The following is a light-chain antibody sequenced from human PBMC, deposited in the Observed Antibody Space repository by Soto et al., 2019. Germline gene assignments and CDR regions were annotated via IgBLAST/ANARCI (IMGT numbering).Light chain of an antibody. J-gene: IGKJ1*01. CDR2: AAS. Sequence: MRLSRSPSSLSASVGDRATITSRARQIVTTYLPWYQQKPGKAPKLLIYAASTLQSGVPARFSGSGSGTDFTLTISCLQSEDFAAYYCQQYYSYPVTFGQGTKVDIK. CDR1: QIVTTY. V-gene: IGKV1-8*01. CDR3: QQYYSYPVT.